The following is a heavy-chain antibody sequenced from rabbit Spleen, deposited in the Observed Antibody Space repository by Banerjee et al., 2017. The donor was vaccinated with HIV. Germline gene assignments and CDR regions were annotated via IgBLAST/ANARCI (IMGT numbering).Heavy chain of an antibody. CDR3: VRDQAGYAGFGPFYFNL. D-gene: IGHD4-2*01. Sequence: QEQLEESGGGLVQPEGSLTLTCKASGFDLSSYYYMCWVRQAPGKGLEWIACINIVTGKTVYASWAKGRFIMSRTSSTTVFLQMTSLTAADTATYFCVRDQAGYAGFGPFYFNLWGPGTLVTVS. CDR2: INIVTGKT. V-gene: IGHV1S45*01. J-gene: IGHJ4*01. CDR1: GFDLSSYYY.